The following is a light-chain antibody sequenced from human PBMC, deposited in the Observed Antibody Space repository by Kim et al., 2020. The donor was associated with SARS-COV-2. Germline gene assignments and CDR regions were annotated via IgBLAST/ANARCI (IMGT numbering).Light chain of an antibody. CDR1: SLRTYY. V-gene: IGLV3-19*01. CDR3: NSRDTSGDSYR. Sequence: ALGQTVRITCQGDSLRTYYASWYQQKPRQAPVLVIYDENNRPSGIPDRFSASSSGNTASLTITGAQAEDEADYYCNSRDTSGDSYRFGPRTKVTVL. J-gene: IGLJ1*01. CDR2: DEN.